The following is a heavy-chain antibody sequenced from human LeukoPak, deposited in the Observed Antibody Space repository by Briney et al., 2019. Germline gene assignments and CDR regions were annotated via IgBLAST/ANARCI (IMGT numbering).Heavy chain of an antibody. CDR1: GFTFTSSA. V-gene: IGHV1-58*01. D-gene: IGHD3-22*01. Sequence: ASVKVSCKASGFTFTSSAVQWVRQARGQRHEWTGRIVVGSGNTNYAQKFQERVTITRDMSTSTAYMELSSLRSEDTAVYYCAAVDNYYDSSGYYDLGSVNAFDIWGQGTMVTVSS. J-gene: IGHJ3*02. CDR2: IVVGSGNT. CDR3: AAVDNYYDSSGYYDLGSVNAFDI.